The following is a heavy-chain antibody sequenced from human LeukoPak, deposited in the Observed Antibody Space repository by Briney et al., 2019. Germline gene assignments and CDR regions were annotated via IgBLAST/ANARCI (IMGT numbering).Heavy chain of an antibody. Sequence: ASVKVSCKVSGYTLTELSMHWVRQAPVKGLEWMGGFDPEDGETIYAQKFQGRVTITADKSTSTAYMELSSLRSEDTAVYYCARTHIAVAGTWDYWGQGTLVTVSS. CDR3: ARTHIAVAGTWDY. V-gene: IGHV1-24*01. J-gene: IGHJ4*02. D-gene: IGHD6-19*01. CDR1: GYTLTELS. CDR2: FDPEDGET.